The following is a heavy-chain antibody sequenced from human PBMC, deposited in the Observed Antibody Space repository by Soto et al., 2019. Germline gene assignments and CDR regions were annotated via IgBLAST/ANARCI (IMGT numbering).Heavy chain of an antibody. V-gene: IGHV4-59*01. D-gene: IGHD3-10*01. CDR2: IXXLGXT. CDR3: ARDGYDGSGSPYPAY. Sequence: SETLSLTCSVSGGSMSEYFWSWIRQSPGKGLEWIGYIXXLGXTXYXXSXXXRVTISVDTSKRQFSLRLTSVTAADTAVYYCARDGYDGSGSPYPAYWGPGTQVTAPQ. CDR1: GGSMSEYF. J-gene: IGHJ4*02.